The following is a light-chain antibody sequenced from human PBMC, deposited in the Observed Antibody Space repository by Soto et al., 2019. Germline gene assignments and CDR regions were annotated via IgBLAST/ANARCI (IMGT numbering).Light chain of an antibody. CDR1: QSITTW. CDR3: QQYNTYST. V-gene: IGKV1-5*01. CDR2: DDS. J-gene: IGKJ5*01. Sequence: DIQMTQSPSTLSASVGDRVTITCRVSQSITTWLAWYQQKPGKHPKLLIYDDSTLESGVPSRFSGNGSGTEFTLTISSLQPDDFATYYCQQYNTYSTFGQGTRLEIK.